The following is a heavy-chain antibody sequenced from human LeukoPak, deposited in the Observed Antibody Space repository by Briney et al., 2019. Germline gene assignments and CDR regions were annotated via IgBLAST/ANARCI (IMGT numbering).Heavy chain of an antibody. CDR2: IYTSGGT. Sequence: SETLSLTCTVSGGSISSYYWSWIRQPAGKGLEWIGRIYTSGGTNYNPSLKSRVTMSVDTSKNQFSLKLSSVTAADTAVYYCAREYYYDSSGYYYWYFDLWGRGTLVTVSS. J-gene: IGHJ2*01. CDR1: GGSISSYY. CDR3: AREYYYDSSGYYYWYFDL. V-gene: IGHV4-4*07. D-gene: IGHD3-22*01.